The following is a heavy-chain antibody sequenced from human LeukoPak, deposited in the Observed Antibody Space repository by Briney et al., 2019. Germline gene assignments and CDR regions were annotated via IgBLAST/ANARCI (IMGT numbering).Heavy chain of an antibody. CDR3: AKVYYDSNEGL. CDR2: IKQDGSEK. J-gene: IGHJ4*02. Sequence: GGSLRLSCAASGFTFSSYWMSWVRQAPGKGLEWVANIKQDGSEKYYVDSVKGRFTISRDNAKNSLYLQMNSLRAEDTAVYYCAKVYYDSNEGLWGQGTLVTVSS. V-gene: IGHV3-7*01. D-gene: IGHD3-22*01. CDR1: GFTFSSYW.